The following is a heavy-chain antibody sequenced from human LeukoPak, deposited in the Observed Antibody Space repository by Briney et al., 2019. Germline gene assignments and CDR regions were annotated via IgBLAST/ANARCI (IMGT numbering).Heavy chain of an antibody. V-gene: IGHV3-30*02. CDR2: ARYDESTK. D-gene: IGHD3-10*01. CDR1: GFTFSNYG. Sequence: GGSLRFSCAASGFTFSNYGMHWVRQAPGKGLEWVAFARYDESTKFYADSVKGRFTISRDNSKSTVYLQMNSLRVEDAAVYYCSKDLTSDFGGDLDPWGQGTLVTVSS. CDR3: SKDLTSDFGGDLDP. J-gene: IGHJ5*02.